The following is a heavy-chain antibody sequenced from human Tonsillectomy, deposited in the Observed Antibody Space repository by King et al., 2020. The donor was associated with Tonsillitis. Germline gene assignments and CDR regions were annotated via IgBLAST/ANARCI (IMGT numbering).Heavy chain of an antibody. CDR2: INPSGGST. Sequence: QLVQSGAEVKKPGASVKLSCKVSGYTFTSYYIHWVRQAPGQGLEWMGIINPSGGSTSYAQKFQGRVTVTRDTSTSTVYMELSSLRSEDTAVYYCARSLAAWEQRGFDYWGQGTLVTVSS. D-gene: IGHD1-26*01. V-gene: IGHV1-46*01. CDR3: ARSLAAWEQRGFDY. J-gene: IGHJ4*02. CDR1: GYTFTSYY.